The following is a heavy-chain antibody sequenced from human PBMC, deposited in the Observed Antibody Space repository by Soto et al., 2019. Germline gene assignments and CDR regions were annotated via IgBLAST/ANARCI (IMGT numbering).Heavy chain of an antibody. CDR2: IYHSGST. V-gene: IGHV4-4*02. J-gene: IGHJ6*02. CDR3: ARGYAGTTGYYYYGMDV. Sequence: VRQPPGKGLEWIGEIYHSGSTNYNPSLKSRVTISVDKSKNQFSLKLSSVTAADTAVYYCARGYAGTTGYYYYGMDVWGQGTTVTVSS. D-gene: IGHD1-7*01.